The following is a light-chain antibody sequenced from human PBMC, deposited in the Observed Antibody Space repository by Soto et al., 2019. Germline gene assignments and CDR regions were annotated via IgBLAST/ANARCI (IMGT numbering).Light chain of an antibody. Sequence: DIQMSQSPSSVSASLGDSVTIXXRASQDISGWLAWYQQKPGKAPKVXIYATSSLQSGVPSRFSGSGSGTDFTLTISSLQPEDFATYYCQQANSFPITFGQGTRLEIK. CDR2: ATS. CDR3: QQANSFPIT. V-gene: IGKV1-12*01. J-gene: IGKJ5*01. CDR1: QDISGW.